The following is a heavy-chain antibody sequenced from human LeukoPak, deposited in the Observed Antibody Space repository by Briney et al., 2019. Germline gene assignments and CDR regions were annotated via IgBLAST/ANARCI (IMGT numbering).Heavy chain of an antibody. Sequence: GGSLRLSCAASGFTFSSYSMNWVRQAPGKGLEWVSSISSSSSYIYYADSVKGRFTISRDNAKNSLYLQMNSLRAEDTAVYYCAKDDGRFGELLWYFDYWGQGTLVTVSS. CDR3: AKDDGRFGELLWYFDY. V-gene: IGHV3-21*01. CDR1: GFTFSSYS. D-gene: IGHD3-10*01. CDR2: ISSSSSYI. J-gene: IGHJ4*02.